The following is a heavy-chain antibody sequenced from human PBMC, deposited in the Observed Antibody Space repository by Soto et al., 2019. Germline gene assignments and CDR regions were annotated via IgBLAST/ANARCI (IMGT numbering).Heavy chain of an antibody. CDR1: GYTFTDYY. CDR2: INPNSGGT. J-gene: IGHJ6*02. V-gene: IGHV1-2*02. Sequence: ASVKVSCKASGYTFTDYYMHWVRQAPGQGLEWMGWINPNSGGTNYAQKFQGRVTMTRDTSISTAYMELSRLRSDDTAVYYCARVDDILTGYPGTFSYYYGMDVWGQGTTVTVS. CDR3: ARVDDILTGYPGTFSYYYGMDV. D-gene: IGHD3-9*01.